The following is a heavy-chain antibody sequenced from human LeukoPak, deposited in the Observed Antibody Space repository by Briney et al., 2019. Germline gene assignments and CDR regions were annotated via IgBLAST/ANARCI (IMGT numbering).Heavy chain of an antibody. J-gene: IGHJ5*02. CDR2: IGGSDGTT. V-gene: IGHV3-23*01. CDR3: ARRNAAYCPFDP. Sequence: GGSLRLSCAASGFTFSSYAMNWVRQAPGKGLEWVSIIGGSDGTTYYADSVKGRFTISRDNFQNTLYLQMNSLRAEDTAVYYCARRNAAYCPFDPWGQGTLVTVSS. CDR1: GFTFSSYA. D-gene: IGHD2-15*01.